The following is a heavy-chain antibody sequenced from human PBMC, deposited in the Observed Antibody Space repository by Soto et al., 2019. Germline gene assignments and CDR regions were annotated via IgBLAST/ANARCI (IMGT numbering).Heavy chain of an antibody. CDR3: EREGVQLWYTGLDP. CDR2: IYYSGST. CDR1: GGSISSSSYY. Sequence: SETLSLTCTVSGGSISSSSYYWSWIRQPPGKGLEWIGYIYYSGSTNYNPSLKSRVTISVDTSKNQFSLKLSSVTAADTAVYYCEREGVQLWYTGLDPWGQGTLVTVSS. V-gene: IGHV4-61*01. J-gene: IGHJ5*02. D-gene: IGHD5-18*01.